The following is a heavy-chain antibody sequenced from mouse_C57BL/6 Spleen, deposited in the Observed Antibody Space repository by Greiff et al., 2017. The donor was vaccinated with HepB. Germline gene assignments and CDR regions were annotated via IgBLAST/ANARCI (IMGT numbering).Heavy chain of an antibody. J-gene: IGHJ2*01. Sequence: QVQLQQPGAELVKPGASVKLSCKASGYTFTSYWMHWVKQRPGRGLESIGRIDPNSGGTKYNEKFKSKATLTVDKPSSTAYMQLSSLTSEDSAVYYCARHYDGYHRAYFDYWGQGTTLTVSS. V-gene: IGHV1-72*01. CDR3: ARHYDGYHRAYFDY. CDR2: IDPNSGGT. CDR1: GYTFTSYW. D-gene: IGHD2-3*01.